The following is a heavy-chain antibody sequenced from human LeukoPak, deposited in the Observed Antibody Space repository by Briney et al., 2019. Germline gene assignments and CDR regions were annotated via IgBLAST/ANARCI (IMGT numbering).Heavy chain of an antibody. CDR2: INPSGGST. J-gene: IGHJ4*02. V-gene: IGHV1-46*01. CDR1: GGTFSSYA. CDR3: ARDYYDSSGYSPLGY. Sequence: ASVKVSCKASGGTFSSYAISWVRQAPGQGLEWMGIINPSGGSTSYAQKFQGRVTMTRDMSTSTVYMELSSLRSEDTAVYYCARDYYDSSGYSPLGYWGQGTLVTVSS. D-gene: IGHD3-22*01.